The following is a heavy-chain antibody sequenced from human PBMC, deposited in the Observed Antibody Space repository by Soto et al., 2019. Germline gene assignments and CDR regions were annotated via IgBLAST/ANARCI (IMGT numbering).Heavy chain of an antibody. Sequence: QVQLVQSGAEVKKPGASVKVSCKASGYIFTGYYMHWVRQAPGQGLEWMGWINPNSGGTNYAQRFQGRVTRPRATSISTAYMELGRLRPDDTAVYYCASPLYSISGYWGQGTLVPVSS. CDR3: ASPLYSISGY. CDR2: INPNSGGT. D-gene: IGHD3-3*02. J-gene: IGHJ4*02. V-gene: IGHV1-2*02. CDR1: GYIFTGYY.